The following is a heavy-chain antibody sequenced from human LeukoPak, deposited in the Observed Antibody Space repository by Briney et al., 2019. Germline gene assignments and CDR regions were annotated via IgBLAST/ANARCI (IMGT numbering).Heavy chain of an antibody. CDR2: ISSSSSTI. CDR3: AREGRATLGAFDI. D-gene: IGHD2-15*01. V-gene: IGHV3-48*04. CDR1: GFTFSSYS. J-gene: IGHJ3*02. Sequence: GGSLRLSCAASGFTFSSYSMNWVRQAPGKGLEWVSYISSSSSTIYYADSVKGRFTISRDNAKNSLYLQMNSLRAEDTAVYYCAREGRATLGAFDIWGQGTMVTVSS.